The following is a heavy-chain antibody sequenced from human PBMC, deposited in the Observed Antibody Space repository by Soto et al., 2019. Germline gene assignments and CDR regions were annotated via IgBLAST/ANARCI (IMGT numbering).Heavy chain of an antibody. J-gene: IGHJ6*02. V-gene: IGHV3-7*01. D-gene: IGHD3-3*02. Sequence: PGGSLRLSCAASGFTFSSYWMTWVRQAPGKGLEWVANIKQDGSEKYYVDSVKGRFTISRDNAKNSLYLQMNSLRAEDSAVYYCAREYAFLEWLLKVNYYYYGMDVWGQGTTVTVSS. CDR3: AREYAFLEWLLKVNYYYYGMDV. CDR2: IKQDGSEK. CDR1: GFTFSSYW.